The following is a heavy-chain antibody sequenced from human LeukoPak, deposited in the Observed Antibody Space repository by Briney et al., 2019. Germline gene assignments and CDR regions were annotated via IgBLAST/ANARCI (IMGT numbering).Heavy chain of an antibody. CDR3: TRDANDFSPRYYFDY. Sequence: GRSLRLSCAASGFTFSNYAMHWVRQAPGKGLEWVAIISCDGTKQFYADSVKGRFTISRDDSRNTLYLQMNSLRPEDTAVYYCTRDANDFSPRYYFDYWGQGTLVTVSS. V-gene: IGHV3-30*04. D-gene: IGHD3-3*01. CDR1: GFTFSNYA. CDR2: ISCDGTKQ. J-gene: IGHJ4*02.